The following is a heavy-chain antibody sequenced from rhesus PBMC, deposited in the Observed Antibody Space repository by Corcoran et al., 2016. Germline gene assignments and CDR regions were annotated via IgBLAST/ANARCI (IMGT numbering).Heavy chain of an antibody. CDR1: GGSISSNY. J-gene: IGHJ4*01. CDR2: IYGSSGST. Sequence: QVQLQESGPGLVKPSETLSLTCAVSGGSISSNYWSWIRQPPGKGLEWIGYIYGSSGSTYYITSLKTRVTISTDTSNNQFSLMLSSVTAADTAVYYCARGYYEDDYGYYYTPYYFDYWGQGVLVTVSS. CDR3: ARGYYEDDYGYYYTPYYFDY. V-gene: IGHV4-160*01. D-gene: IGHD3S6*01.